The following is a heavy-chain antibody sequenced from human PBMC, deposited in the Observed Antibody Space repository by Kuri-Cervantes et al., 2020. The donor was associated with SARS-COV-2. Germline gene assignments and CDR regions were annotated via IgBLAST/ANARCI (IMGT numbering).Heavy chain of an antibody. CDR1: GYSFTSYW. CDR2: IDPSDSYT. CDR3: ASTVASWSGYYDY. D-gene: IGHD3-3*01. J-gene: IGHJ4*02. V-gene: IGHV5-10-1*01. Sequence: GESLKISCKGSGYSFTSYWISWVRQMPGKGLGWMGRIDPSDSYTNYSPSFQGHVTISADKSISTAYLQWSSLKASDTAMYYCASTVASWSGYYDYWGQGTLVTVSS.